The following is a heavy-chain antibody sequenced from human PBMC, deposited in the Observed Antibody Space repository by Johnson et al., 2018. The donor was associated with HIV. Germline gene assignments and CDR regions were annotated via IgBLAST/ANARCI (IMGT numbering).Heavy chain of an antibody. CDR3: ASGDELGDDAFDI. D-gene: IGHD7-27*01. CDR1: VFTFSSYA. J-gene: IGHJ3*02. CDR2: ILSDGSNI. Sequence: QVQLVESGGGVVQSGRSLRLSCAASVFTFSSYAMHWVRQAPGKGLEWVSIILSDGSNIYYADSVKGRITISRDNSKNTRYLQMNSLRAEYTALYYCASGDELGDDAFDIWGQGTMVTVSS. V-gene: IGHV3-30*04.